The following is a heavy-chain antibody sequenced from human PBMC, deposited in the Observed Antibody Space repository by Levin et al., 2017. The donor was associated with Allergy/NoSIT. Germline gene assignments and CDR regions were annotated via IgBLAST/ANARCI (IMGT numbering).Heavy chain of an antibody. CDR2: INPNSGGT. CDR3: AKERGAGAWYYDY. CDR1: GYTFTGYY. V-gene: IGHV1-2*06. Sequence: ASVKVSCKASGYTFTGYYMHWVRQAPGQGLEWMGRINPNSGGTNYAQKFQGRVTMTRDTSIGTAYMELSGLKSDDTAVFYCAKERGAGAWYYDYWGQGTLVTVSS. D-gene: IGHD2-15*01. J-gene: IGHJ4*02.